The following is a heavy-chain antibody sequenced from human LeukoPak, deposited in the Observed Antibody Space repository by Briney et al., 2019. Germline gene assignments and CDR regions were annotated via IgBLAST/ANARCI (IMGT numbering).Heavy chain of an antibody. CDR1: GYTFTGYY. Sequence: ASVKVSCKASGYTFTGYYMHWVRQAPGQGLEWMGWINPSGGNTGYAQKFQGRVTITRNTSISTAYMELSSLRSEDTAVYYCARTAAAGIIYYYYMDVWGKGTTVTVSS. CDR2: INPSGGNT. D-gene: IGHD6-13*01. J-gene: IGHJ6*03. CDR3: ARTAAAGIIYYYYMDV. V-gene: IGHV1-8*03.